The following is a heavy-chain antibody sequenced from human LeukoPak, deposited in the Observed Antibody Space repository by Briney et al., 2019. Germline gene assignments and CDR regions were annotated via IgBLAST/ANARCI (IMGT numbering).Heavy chain of an antibody. D-gene: IGHD2-21*01. CDR3: ARRLTPVDY. CDR2: IYPDDSDT. J-gene: IGHJ4*02. CDR1: GYSFTSYW. V-gene: IGHV5-51*01. Sequence: GESLKISCKGSGYSFTSYWIGRVRQMPGKGLEWMGIIYPDDSDTRYSPSFQGQVTISADKSISTAYPQWSSLRASDTAMYYCARRLTPVDYWGQGTLVTVSS.